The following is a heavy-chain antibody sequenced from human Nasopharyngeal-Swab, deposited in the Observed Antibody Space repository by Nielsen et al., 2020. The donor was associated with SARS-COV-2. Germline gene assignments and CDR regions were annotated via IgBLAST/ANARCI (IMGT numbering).Heavy chain of an antibody. D-gene: IGHD2-21*01. V-gene: IGHV3-48*04. CDR3: ARDSYPEEAYCGGDCYLNYYYYYGMDV. Sequence: VRQAPGKGLEWVSYISSSSSTIYYADSVKGRFTISRDNAKNSLYLQIDSLRAEDTAVYYCARDSYPEEAYCGGDCYLNYYYYYGMDVWGQGTTVTVSS. J-gene: IGHJ6*02. CDR2: ISSSSSTI.